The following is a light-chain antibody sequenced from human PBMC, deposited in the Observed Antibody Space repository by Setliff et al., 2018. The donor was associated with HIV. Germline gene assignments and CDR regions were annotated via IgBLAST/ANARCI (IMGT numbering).Light chain of an antibody. CDR3: RSXSGXXTLV. Sequence: QSALAQPXSVSGSPGQSITISCTGTSSDVGSYNLVSWYQQHPGKAPKLXXXEVSKRPSGVSKXXXXXKSGNTASXTXXXLQXXDEXDYYCRSXSGXXTLVFG. V-gene: IGLV2-23*02. CDR2: EVS. J-gene: IGLJ2*01. CDR1: SSDVGSYNL.